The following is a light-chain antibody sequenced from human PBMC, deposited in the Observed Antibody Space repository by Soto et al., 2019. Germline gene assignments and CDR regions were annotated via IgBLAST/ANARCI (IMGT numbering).Light chain of an antibody. Sequence: SVLTQPPSVSAAPGQKVTISCSGSSSNIGGNSVSWYQQLPGTAPKLLIYDDDKRPSGIPDRFSGSKSGTSATLGISGLQAEDEADYYCSSYTSSSTLYVFGTGTKVTVL. CDR3: SSYTSSSTLYV. CDR1: SSNIGGNS. CDR2: DDD. V-gene: IGLV1-51*01. J-gene: IGLJ1*01.